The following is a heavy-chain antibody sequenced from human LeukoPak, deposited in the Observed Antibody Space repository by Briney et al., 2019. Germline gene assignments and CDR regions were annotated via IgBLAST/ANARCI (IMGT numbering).Heavy chain of an antibody. Sequence: GGSLRLSCAASGFTFSSYAMSWVRQAPGKGLEWVSAISGSGGSTYYADSVKGRFTISRDNSKNTLYLQMNSLGAEDTAVYYCAKDLEMATIISKDWFDPWGQGTLITVSS. CDR2: ISGSGGST. D-gene: IGHD5-24*01. CDR1: GFTFSSYA. V-gene: IGHV3-23*01. J-gene: IGHJ5*02. CDR3: AKDLEMATIISKDWFDP.